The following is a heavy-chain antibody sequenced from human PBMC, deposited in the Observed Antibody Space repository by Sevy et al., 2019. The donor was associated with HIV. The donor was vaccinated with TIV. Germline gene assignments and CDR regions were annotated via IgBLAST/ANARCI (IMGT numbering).Heavy chain of an antibody. V-gene: IGHV3-7*01. CDR2: MRQDGNEK. Sequence: GGSLRLSCAASGFTFSSYWMTWVRQAPGKGLEWVANMRQDGNEKYYVDSVKGRFTISRDNAKNSLYLQMNSLRAEDTAVYYCARGIYGSGSRLGLGYWGQRTLVTDSS. D-gene: IGHD3-10*01. CDR3: ARGIYGSGSRLGLGY. CDR1: GFTFSSYW. J-gene: IGHJ4*02.